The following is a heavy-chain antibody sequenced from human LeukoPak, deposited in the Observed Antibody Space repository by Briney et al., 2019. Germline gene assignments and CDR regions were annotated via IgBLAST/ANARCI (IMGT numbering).Heavy chain of an antibody. CDR2: ISGSGGST. Sequence: GGSLRLSCAASGFTFSSYAMSWVRQAPGKGLEWVSAISGSGGSTYYADSVKGRFTISRDNSKNTLYLQMNSLRAEDTAVYYCAKAGYYYGSGSYLMSPFDYWGQGTLVTVSS. D-gene: IGHD3-10*01. CDR1: GFTFSSYA. CDR3: AKAGYYYGSGSYLMSPFDY. V-gene: IGHV3-23*01. J-gene: IGHJ4*02.